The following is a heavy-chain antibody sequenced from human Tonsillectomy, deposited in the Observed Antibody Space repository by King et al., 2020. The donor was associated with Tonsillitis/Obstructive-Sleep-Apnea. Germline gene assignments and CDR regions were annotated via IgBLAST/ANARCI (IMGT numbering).Heavy chain of an antibody. Sequence: VQLQQWGAGLLKPSETLSLTCAVYGGSFSGYYWSWIRQPPGKGLEWIGEINHSGSINYNPSLKSRLTISIDTSKNQFSLKLSSVTAADTAVYYFARAHSGYDHYYYYYYMDVWGKGTPVTVSS. V-gene: IGHV4-34*01. CDR3: ARAHSGYDHYYYYYYMDV. CDR1: GGSFSGYY. J-gene: IGHJ6*03. CDR2: INHSGSI. D-gene: IGHD5-12*01.